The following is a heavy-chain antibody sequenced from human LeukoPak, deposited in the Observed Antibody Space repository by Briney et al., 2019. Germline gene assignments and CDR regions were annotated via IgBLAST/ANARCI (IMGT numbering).Heavy chain of an antibody. CDR3: ARGARAIVVVPAANYYYYGMDV. Sequence: GESLKISCKGSGYSFTSYWISWVRQATGQGLEWMGWMNPNSGNTGYAQKFQGRVTMTRNTSISTAYMELSSLRSEDTAVYYCARGARAIVVVPAANYYYYGMDVWGQGTTVTVSS. J-gene: IGHJ6*02. CDR2: MNPNSGNT. CDR1: GYSFTSYW. V-gene: IGHV1-8*02. D-gene: IGHD2-2*01.